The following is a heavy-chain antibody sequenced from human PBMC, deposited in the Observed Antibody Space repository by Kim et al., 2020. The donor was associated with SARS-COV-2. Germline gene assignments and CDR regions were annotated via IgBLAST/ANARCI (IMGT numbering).Heavy chain of an antibody. CDR3: ARIPQGSYFDGSVYYLSHWYFDL. D-gene: IGHD3-22*01. CDR1: GGSINTGTYY. J-gene: IGHJ2*01. Sequence: SETLSLTCTVSGGSINTGTYYWGWIRQPPGKGLEWIGSIYYSGTTYYNPSLKSRVAMSVDTSKNHFSLKLSSVTAADTAMYYCARIPQGSYFDGSVYYLSHWYFDLWGRGSLVTVSS. V-gene: IGHV4-39*07. CDR2: IYYSGTT.